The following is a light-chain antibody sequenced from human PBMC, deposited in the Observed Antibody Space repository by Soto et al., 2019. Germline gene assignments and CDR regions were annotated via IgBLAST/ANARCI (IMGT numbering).Light chain of an antibody. CDR2: GAS. J-gene: IGKJ1*01. CDR3: QQYNNWPLM. CDR1: QSVSSSY. V-gene: IGKV3-15*01. Sequence: EIVLTQSPGTLSLSPRERATLSCSASQSVSSSYSAWYQQKPGQAPRLLIYGASTRATGIPARFSGSGPGTEFTLTISSLQSEDSAVYYCQQYNNWPLMFGQGTKV.